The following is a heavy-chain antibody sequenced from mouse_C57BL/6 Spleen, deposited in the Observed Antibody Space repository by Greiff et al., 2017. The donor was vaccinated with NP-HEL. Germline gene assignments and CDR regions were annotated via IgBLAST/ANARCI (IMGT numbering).Heavy chain of an antibody. Sequence: QVQLKQPGAELVKPGASVKVSCKASGYTFTSYWMHWVKQRPGQGLEWIGRIHPSDSDTNYNQKFKGKATLTVDKSSSTAYMQLSSLTSEDSAVYYCASYGSSSAWFAYWGQGTLVTVSA. D-gene: IGHD1-1*01. CDR1: GYTFTSYW. J-gene: IGHJ3*01. CDR3: ASYGSSSAWFAY. V-gene: IGHV1-74*01. CDR2: IHPSDSDT.